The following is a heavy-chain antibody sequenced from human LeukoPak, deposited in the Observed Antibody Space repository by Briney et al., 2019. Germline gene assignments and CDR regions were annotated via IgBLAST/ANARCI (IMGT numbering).Heavy chain of an antibody. J-gene: IGHJ4*02. CDR2: INHSGST. CDR3: ARGVYCSGGSCYLPFDY. D-gene: IGHD2-15*01. Sequence: SGTLSLTCAVYGGSFSGHYWSWIRQPPGKGLEWIGEINHSGSTNYNPSLKSRVTISVDTSKNQFSLKLSSVTAADTAVYYCARGVYCSGGSCYLPFDYWGQGTLVTVSS. CDR1: GGSFSGHY. V-gene: IGHV4-34*01.